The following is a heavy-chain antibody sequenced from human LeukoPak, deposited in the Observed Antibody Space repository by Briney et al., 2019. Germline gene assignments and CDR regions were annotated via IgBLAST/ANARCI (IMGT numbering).Heavy chain of an antibody. J-gene: IGHJ4*02. D-gene: IGHD6-13*01. CDR1: GFTFDDYA. Sequence: GGSLRLSCAASGFTFDDYAMHWVRQAPGKGLEWVSGISWNSGSIGYADSVKGRFTISRDNAKNSLYLQMNSLRAEDTAVYYCAKAIAAVYWGQGTLVTVSS. CDR3: AKAIAAVY. CDR2: ISWNSGSI. V-gene: IGHV3-9*01.